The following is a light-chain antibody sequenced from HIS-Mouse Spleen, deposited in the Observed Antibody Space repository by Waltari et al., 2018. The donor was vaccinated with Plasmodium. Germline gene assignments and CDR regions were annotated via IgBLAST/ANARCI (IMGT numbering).Light chain of an antibody. CDR3: SSYTSSSTLV. CDR2: DVS. V-gene: IGLV2-14*03. CDR1: SSDVGGYNY. Sequence: QSALTQPASVSGSPGQSITISCTGTSSDVGGYNYVSCYQQHPGKAPKLMIYDVSNRPSGVSNRLSGSKAGNTASLTISGLQAEDEADYYCSSYTSSSTLVFGGGTKLTVL. J-gene: IGLJ2*01.